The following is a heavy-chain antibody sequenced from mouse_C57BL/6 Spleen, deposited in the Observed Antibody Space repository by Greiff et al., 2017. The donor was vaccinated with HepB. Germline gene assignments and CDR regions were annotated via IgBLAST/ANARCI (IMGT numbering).Heavy chain of an antibody. D-gene: IGHD3-2*02. CDR1: GFTFSDYG. CDR2: ISSGSSTI. CDR3: ARPGSGSLAY. J-gene: IGHJ3*01. Sequence: EVKLVESGGGLVKPGGSLKLSCAASGFTFSDYGMHWVRQAPEKGLEWVAYISSGSSTIYYADTVKGRFTISRDNAKNTLFLQMTSLRSEDTAMYYCARPGSGSLAYWGQGTLVTVSA. V-gene: IGHV5-17*01.